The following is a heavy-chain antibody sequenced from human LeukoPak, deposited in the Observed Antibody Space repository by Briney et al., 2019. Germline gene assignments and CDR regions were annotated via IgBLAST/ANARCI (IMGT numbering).Heavy chain of an antibody. V-gene: IGHV3-48*01. J-gene: IGHJ4*02. CDR1: GFTFSDYS. Sequence: PGGSLRLSCAASGFTFSDYSMNWVRQAPGKGLAWISYIGIDSGNTNYADSVKGRFTISGDKAKNSLYLKMNSLRVEDTAVYYCARDYKYAFDNWGQGTLVTVSS. D-gene: IGHD5-24*01. CDR2: IGIDSGNT. CDR3: ARDYKYAFDN.